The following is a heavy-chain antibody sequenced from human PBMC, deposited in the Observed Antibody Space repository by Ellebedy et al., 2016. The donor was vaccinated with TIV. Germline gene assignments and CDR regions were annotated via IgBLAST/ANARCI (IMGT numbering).Heavy chain of an antibody. Sequence: PGESLKISCAASGFTFSPYAIAWVRQAPGKGLEWVSGIVGSGAQKYADSVKGRFTISRDNSKRTVDLQMNSLRAEDTAVYFCAKDRTPGDGYWVFDNWGQGTLVSVSS. CDR2: IVGSGA. J-gene: IGHJ4*02. V-gene: IGHV3-23*01. D-gene: IGHD5-18*01. CDR3: AKDRTPGDGYWVFDN. CDR1: GFTFSPYA.